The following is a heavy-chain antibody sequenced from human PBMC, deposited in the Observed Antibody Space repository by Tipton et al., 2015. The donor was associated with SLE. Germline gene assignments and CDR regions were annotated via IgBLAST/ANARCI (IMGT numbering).Heavy chain of an antibody. Sequence: TLSLTCTVSGGSISSYYWSWIRQPPGKGLEWIGYIYYSGSTNYNPSPKSRVTISVDTSKNQFSLKLSSVTAADTAVYYCARHRVGATYYFDYWGQGTLVTVSS. CDR3: ARHRVGATYYFDY. D-gene: IGHD1-26*01. J-gene: IGHJ4*02. CDR2: IYYSGST. CDR1: GGSISSYY. V-gene: IGHV4-59*08.